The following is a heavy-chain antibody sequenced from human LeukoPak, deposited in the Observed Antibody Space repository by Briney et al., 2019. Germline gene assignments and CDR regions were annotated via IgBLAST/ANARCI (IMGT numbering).Heavy chain of an antibody. CDR1: GGSITGYY. V-gene: IGHV4-59*08. J-gene: IGHJ5*02. D-gene: IGHD2/OR15-2a*01. CDR2: IFSSGST. Sequence: SETLSLTCTVSGGSITGYYWSWIRQPPGKGLEWVGYIFSSGSTNYNPSLKSRVTISLDTSKSQFSLRLISVTASDTAVYYCARLTKFLTTYYPTPWGQGTLVTVSS. CDR3: ARLTKFLTTYYPTP.